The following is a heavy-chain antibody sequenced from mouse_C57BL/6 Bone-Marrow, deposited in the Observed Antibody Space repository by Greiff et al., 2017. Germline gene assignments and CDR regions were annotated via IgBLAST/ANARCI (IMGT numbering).Heavy chain of an antibody. Sequence: VQLQQSGAELARPGASVKLSCKASGYTFTSYGISWVKQRTGQGLEWIGEIYPRSGNTYYNEKFKGKATLTADKSYSTAYMALRRLTSEDSAVYFCARRVYYGNHGGVFDYWGQGTTLTVSS. V-gene: IGHV1-81*01. D-gene: IGHD2-1*01. CDR1: GYTFTSYG. J-gene: IGHJ2*01. CDR3: ARRVYYGNHGGVFDY. CDR2: IYPRSGNT.